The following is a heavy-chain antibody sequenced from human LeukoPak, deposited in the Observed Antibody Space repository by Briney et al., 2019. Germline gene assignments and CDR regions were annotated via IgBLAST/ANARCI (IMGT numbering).Heavy chain of an antibody. CDR1: GFTASSNY. V-gene: IGHV3-53*01. J-gene: IGHJ4*02. CDR3: ARDRGSGYLDY. CDR2: IYSGGST. D-gene: IGHD3-22*01. Sequence: PGGSLRLSCAASGFTASSNYMSWVRQAPGKGLEWVSVIYSGGSTYYADSVKGRFTISRDNSKNTLYLQMNSLRAEDTAVYYCARDRGSGYLDYWGQGTLVTVSS.